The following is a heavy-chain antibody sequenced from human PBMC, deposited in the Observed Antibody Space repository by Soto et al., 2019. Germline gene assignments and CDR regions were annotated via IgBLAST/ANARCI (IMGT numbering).Heavy chain of an antibody. D-gene: IGHD3-22*01. CDR3: ARQRGDYYDSSGYFFWFDP. J-gene: IGHJ5*02. CDR2: IYYSGST. CDR1: CGSISSSSYY. V-gene: IGHV4-39*01. Sequence: SETLSLTCSVSCGSISSSSYYWGWIRQPPGKGLEWIGSIYYSGSTYYNPSLKSRVTISVDTSKNQFSLKLSSVTAADTAVYYSARQRGDYYDSSGYFFWFDPWGQGTLVTVSS.